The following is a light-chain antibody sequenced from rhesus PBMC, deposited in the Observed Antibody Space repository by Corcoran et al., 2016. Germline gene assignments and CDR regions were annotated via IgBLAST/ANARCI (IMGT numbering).Light chain of an antibody. Sequence: ETVVTQSPATLSLSPGERATLSCRASQRVGSYLAWYQQQPGQAPRLLIYGSSRRATGIPDRFSGSGSGTDFTLTISSLEPEDVGVYYCQQSSNLFTFGPGTKRDIK. CDR2: GSS. CDR3: QQSSNLFT. V-gene: IGKV3-24*04. CDR1: QRVGSY. J-gene: IGKJ3*01.